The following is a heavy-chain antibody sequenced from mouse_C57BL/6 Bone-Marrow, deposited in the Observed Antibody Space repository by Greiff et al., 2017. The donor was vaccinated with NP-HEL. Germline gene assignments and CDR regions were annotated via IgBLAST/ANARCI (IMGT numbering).Heavy chain of an antibody. CDR1: GYSFTGYY. D-gene: IGHD1-1*01. CDR2: INPSTGGT. V-gene: IGHV1-42*01. Sequence: VQLQQSGPELVKPGASVKISCKASGYSFTGYYMNWVKQSPEKSLEWIGEINPSTGGTTYNQKFKAKATLTVDKSSSTAYMQLKSLTSDDSAVYYCARRRVITTVAADYWGQGTSVTVSS. CDR3: ARRRVITTVAADY. J-gene: IGHJ4*01.